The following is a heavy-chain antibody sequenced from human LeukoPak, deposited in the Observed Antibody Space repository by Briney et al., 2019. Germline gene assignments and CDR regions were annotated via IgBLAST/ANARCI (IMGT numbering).Heavy chain of an antibody. CDR1: GFTFSIYW. Sequence: GGSLRLSCAASGFTFSIYWVLWLRQPPGKGLEWVANINQDGSDKYYVESVKGRFTISRDNAKNSLYLQMNSLRAEDTAVYYCARDLSSWLGGPFDYWGQGTLVTVSS. J-gene: IGHJ4*02. V-gene: IGHV3-7*01. D-gene: IGHD2-15*01. CDR3: ARDLSSWLGGPFDY. CDR2: INQDGSDK.